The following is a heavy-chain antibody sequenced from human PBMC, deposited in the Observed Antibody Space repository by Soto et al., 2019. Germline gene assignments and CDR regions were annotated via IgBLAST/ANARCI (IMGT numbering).Heavy chain of an antibody. D-gene: IGHD6-19*01. CDR3: ARQGAVAGTSPILDY. V-gene: IGHV4-34*01. CDR1: GGSFSGYY. Sequence: QVQLQQWGAGLLKPSETLSLTCAVYGGSFSGYYWSWIRQPPGKGLEWIGEINHRGSTNYKPSLKSRVTISVDTSKNQFTLKLRSVTAADTAVYYCARQGAVAGTSPILDYWDQGAQVTVSS. J-gene: IGHJ4*02. CDR2: INHRGST.